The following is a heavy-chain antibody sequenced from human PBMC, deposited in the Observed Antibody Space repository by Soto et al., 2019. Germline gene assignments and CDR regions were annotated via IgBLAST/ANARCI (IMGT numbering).Heavy chain of an antibody. CDR1: GVSLSNSY. CDR2: IWSSGST. Sequence: QVQLQESGPGLVKPSETMSLTCTVSGVSLSNSYCSWARQPPGKGLEWIGHIWSSGSTNYNPSLRSRVTLSVDTSKNKVSLQLSSVTATDTAVYYCAKGGGSYTTGRYNDYWGQGTLVTVSS. J-gene: IGHJ4*02. D-gene: IGHD6-19*01. V-gene: IGHV4-4*08. CDR3: AKGGGSYTTGRYNDY.